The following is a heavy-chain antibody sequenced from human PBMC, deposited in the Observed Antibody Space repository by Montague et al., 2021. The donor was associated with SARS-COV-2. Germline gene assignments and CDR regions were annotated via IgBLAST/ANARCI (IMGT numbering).Heavy chain of an antibody. Sequence: SETLSLTCTVSGGSITNNIYYWAWIRQPPGKGLEWIGSIYYSGSTNYNPSLKSRVTISLDTSKNQFSLKLNSVTAADTAVYYCARGSYGPDALDIWGQGTMVTVSS. CDR3: ARGSYGPDALDI. V-gene: IGHV4-39*07. D-gene: IGHD5-18*01. J-gene: IGHJ3*02. CDR2: IYYSGST. CDR1: GGSITNNIYY.